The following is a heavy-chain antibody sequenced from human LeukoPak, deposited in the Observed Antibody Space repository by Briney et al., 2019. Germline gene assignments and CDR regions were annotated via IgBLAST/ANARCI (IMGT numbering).Heavy chain of an antibody. D-gene: IGHD3-22*01. V-gene: IGHV3-23*01. CDR3: ARDPYYYDSSGYFDY. Sequence: GGSLRLSCAASGFTFSSYAMSWVRQAPGKGLEWVSAISGSGGSTYYADSVKGRFTISRDNSKNTLYLQMNSLRAEDTAVYYCARDPYYYDSSGYFDYWGQGTLVTVSS. CDR2: ISGSGGST. CDR1: GFTFSSYA. J-gene: IGHJ4*02.